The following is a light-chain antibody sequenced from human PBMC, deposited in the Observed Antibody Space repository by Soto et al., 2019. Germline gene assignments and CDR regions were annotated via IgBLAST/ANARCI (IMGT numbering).Light chain of an antibody. CDR2: DAS. J-gene: IGKJ4*01. Sequence: VLTQSPCTLSFSPGERATLSCRASATVGAYLAWYQHKRGQPPRLLIRDASPGATGVPARFSGSGSGTDFTLTISSLEPEDFAVYYCQQRSNWLTFGGGTKVDIK. CDR1: ATVGAY. V-gene: IGKV3-11*01. CDR3: QQRSNWLT.